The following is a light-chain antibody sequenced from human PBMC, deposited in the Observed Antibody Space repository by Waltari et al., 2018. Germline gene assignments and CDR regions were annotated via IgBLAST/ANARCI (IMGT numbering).Light chain of an antibody. CDR3: SSYTASSTWV. CDR2: EVT. CDR1: RSAIGVYNY. V-gene: IGLV2-14*01. Sequence: QSAPTQPASVSGSPGQSISISCTGTRSAIGVYNYVSWFQQSPGKAPKLMIYEVTNRPSGVSDRFSGSKSDNTASLTISGLQAEDEADYYCSSYTASSTWVFGGGTKLSVL. J-gene: IGLJ3*02.